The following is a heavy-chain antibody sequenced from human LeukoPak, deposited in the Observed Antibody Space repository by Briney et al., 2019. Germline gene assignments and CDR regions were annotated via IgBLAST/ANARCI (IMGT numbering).Heavy chain of an antibody. Sequence: SETLSLTCTVSGGSISSSSYYWGWLRQPPGKGLEWIGSIYYSGSTYYNPSLKSRVTISIDTSKNQFSLKLSSVTAADTAVYYCARLRITMVRGVLLFDYWGQGTLVTVSS. J-gene: IGHJ4*02. CDR2: IYYSGST. V-gene: IGHV4-39*01. D-gene: IGHD3-10*01. CDR1: GGSISSSSYY. CDR3: ARLRITMVRGVLLFDY.